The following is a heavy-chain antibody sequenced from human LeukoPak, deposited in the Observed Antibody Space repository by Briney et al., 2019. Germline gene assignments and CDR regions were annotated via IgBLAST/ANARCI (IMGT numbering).Heavy chain of an antibody. CDR3: AKVPSSGYSYYYYYYMDV. CDR2: ISGSGGST. V-gene: IGHV3-23*01. J-gene: IGHJ6*03. Sequence: PGGSLRLSCAASGFTFSSYAMSWVRQAPGKGLEWVSAISGSGGSTYYADSVKGRFTISRDNSKNTLYLQMNSLKAEDTAVYYCAKVPSSGYSYYYYYYMDVWGKGTTVTISS. D-gene: IGHD3-22*01. CDR1: GFTFSSYA.